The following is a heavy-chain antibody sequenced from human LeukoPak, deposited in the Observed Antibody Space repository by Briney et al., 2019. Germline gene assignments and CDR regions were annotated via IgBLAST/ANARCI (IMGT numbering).Heavy chain of an antibody. Sequence: GGSLRLSCAASGFTVSSTYMSWVRQAPGKGLEWVAVISYDGDNEYYADSVKGQFTISRDNSKNTLYLQMNSLRAEDTAVYYCAKHFYSSVNYFDYWGQGTLVTVSS. CDR1: GFTVSSTY. CDR3: AKHFYSSVNYFDY. CDR2: ISYDGDNE. J-gene: IGHJ4*02. D-gene: IGHD6-19*01. V-gene: IGHV3-30*18.